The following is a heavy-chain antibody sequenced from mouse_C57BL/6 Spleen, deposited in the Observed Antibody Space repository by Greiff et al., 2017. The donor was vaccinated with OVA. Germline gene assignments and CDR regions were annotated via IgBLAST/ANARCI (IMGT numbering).Heavy chain of an antibody. Sequence: QVQLQQSGPGLVAPSQSLSITCTVSGFSLTSYGVHWVRQPPGKGLEWLVVIWSDGSTTYNSALKSRLSISKDNSKSQVFLQMNSLQTDDTAMYYCARHPPYDYWYFDVWGTGTTVTVSS. CDR1: GFSLTSYG. J-gene: IGHJ1*03. CDR2: IWSDGST. D-gene: IGHD2-3*01. V-gene: IGHV2-6-1*01. CDR3: ARHPPYDYWYFDV.